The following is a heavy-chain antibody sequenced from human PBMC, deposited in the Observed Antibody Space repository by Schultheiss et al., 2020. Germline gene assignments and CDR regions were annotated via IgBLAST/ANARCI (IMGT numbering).Heavy chain of an antibody. CDR1: GGSISSYY. D-gene: IGHD3-10*01. CDR2: IYYSGST. CDR3: ARDHGEGGY. J-gene: IGHJ4*02. V-gene: IGHV4-59*12. Sequence: SETLSLTCTVSGGSISSYYWSWIRQPPGKGLEWIGYIYYSGSTNYNPSLKSRVTISVDTSKNQFSVKLSSVTAADTAVYYCARDHGEGGYWGQGTLVTVSS.